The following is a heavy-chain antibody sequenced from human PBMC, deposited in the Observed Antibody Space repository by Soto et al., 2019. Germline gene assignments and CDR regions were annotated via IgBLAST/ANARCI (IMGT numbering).Heavy chain of an antibody. J-gene: IGHJ5*02. V-gene: IGHV1-18*01. CDR1: GYTFSNYG. D-gene: IGHD2-2*01. CDR2: ISLYSDGT. Sequence: AASVKVSCKTSGYTFSNYGITWVRQAPGQPLEWLGWISLYSDGTNYAQKFQGRGSMTTDTSTTTAYMDLRSLRSDDTAVYYCARVVPGAEAWFGPWGQGTLVTVSS. CDR3: ARVVPGAEAWFGP.